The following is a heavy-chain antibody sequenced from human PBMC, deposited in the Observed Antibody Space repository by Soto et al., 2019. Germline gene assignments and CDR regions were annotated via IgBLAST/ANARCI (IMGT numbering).Heavy chain of an antibody. V-gene: IGHV1-2*02. CDR1: GYSVSDYF. CDR3: ARIKWGLDYYNGMDV. D-gene: IGHD1-26*01. Sequence: QVQLVQSGAEVKKSGASVKVSCTASGYSVSDYFIQWVRQAPGPGLAWVAWINPKTAATNYAKKFQGRVSLTWDTSFSTAYMEVTRLRPDDTAVYYCARIKWGLDYYNGMDVWGQGTTVIVSS. CDR2: INPKTAAT. J-gene: IGHJ6*02.